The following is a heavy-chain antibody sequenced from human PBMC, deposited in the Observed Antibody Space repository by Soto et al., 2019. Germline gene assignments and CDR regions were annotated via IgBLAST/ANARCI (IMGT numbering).Heavy chain of an antibody. CDR3: ARLGGDYGSGPFDY. V-gene: IGHV1-69*02. J-gene: IGHJ4*02. CDR1: GGTFSSYT. Sequence: QVQLVQSGAEVKKPGSSVKVSCKASGGTFSSYTISWVRQAPGQGLEWMGRIIPILGIANYAQKFQGRVTITADKSTSTAYMELSSLRSEDTAVYYCARLGGDYGSGPFDYWGQGTLVTVSS. CDR2: IIPILGIA. D-gene: IGHD3-10*01.